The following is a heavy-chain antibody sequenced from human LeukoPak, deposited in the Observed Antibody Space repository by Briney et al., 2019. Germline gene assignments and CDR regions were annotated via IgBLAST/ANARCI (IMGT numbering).Heavy chain of an antibody. D-gene: IGHD3-3*01. CDR1: GFTFSSYA. V-gene: IGHV3-23*01. J-gene: IGHJ4*02. CDR2: ISGSGGST. Sequence: GGSLRLSCAASGFTFSSYAMSWVRQAPGKGLEWVSAISGSGGSTYYADSVKGRFTISRDNSKNTLYLQMNSLRAEDTAVYYCAKGSSYDFWSGYFDYWGQGTLVTASS. CDR3: AKGSSYDFWSGYFDY.